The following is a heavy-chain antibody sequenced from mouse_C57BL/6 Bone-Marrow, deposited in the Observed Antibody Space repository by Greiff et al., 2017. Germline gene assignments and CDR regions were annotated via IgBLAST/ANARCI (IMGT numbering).Heavy chain of an antibody. CDR1: GYTFTSYG. CDR3: ARSRGGLLRPFAD. D-gene: IGHD1-2*01. Sequence: QVQLQQSGAELARPGASVKLSCKASGYTFTSYGISWVKQRTGQGLEWIGEIYPKSGNTYYNEKFKGKATLTAEKSSSTAYMELRSLTAEDSAVYFCARSRGGLLRPFADWGQGTLVTVSA. V-gene: IGHV1-81*01. J-gene: IGHJ3*01. CDR2: IYPKSGNT.